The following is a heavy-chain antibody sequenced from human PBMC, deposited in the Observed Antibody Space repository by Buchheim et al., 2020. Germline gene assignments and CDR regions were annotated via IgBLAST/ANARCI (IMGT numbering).Heavy chain of an antibody. Sequence: QVQLVESGGGVVQPGRSLRLSCAASGFTFSSYGMHWVRQAPGKGLEWVAVIWYDGSNKYYADSVKGRFTISRDNSKNTLYLQMNSLRAEDTAVYYCARDNRWFGESTADIDYWGQGTL. CDR3: ARDNRWFGESTADIDY. CDR1: GFTFSSYG. V-gene: IGHV3-33*01. CDR2: IWYDGSNK. D-gene: IGHD3-10*01. J-gene: IGHJ4*02.